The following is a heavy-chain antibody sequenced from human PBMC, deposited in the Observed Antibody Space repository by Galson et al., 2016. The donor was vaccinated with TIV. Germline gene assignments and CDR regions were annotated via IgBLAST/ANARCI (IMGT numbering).Heavy chain of an antibody. J-gene: IGHJ4*02. CDR3: ARGRGIYDSSGYFLFDF. Sequence: SVKVSCKASGDTFSSYPFNWVRQAPGQGLEWVGGFIPLFGTANYAQKFQGRVTISADESTTTAYLELSSLGSEDTAVYYCARGRGIYDSSGYFLFDFWGQGTLVTVSS. CDR1: GDTFSSYP. V-gene: IGHV1-69*13. CDR2: FIPLFGTA. D-gene: IGHD3-22*01.